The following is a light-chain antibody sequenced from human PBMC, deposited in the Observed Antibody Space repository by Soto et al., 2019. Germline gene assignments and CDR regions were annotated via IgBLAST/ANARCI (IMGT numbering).Light chain of an antibody. Sequence: EIVLTQSPGTLSLSPGERATLSCRASQSVSNNYLAWYQQKPGQAPRLLIYGASSRATGIPDRFSGSGSGTDFTLTISRLEPEDFAVYYCQQYGTSWWTFDQGTKVEIK. CDR1: QSVSNNY. J-gene: IGKJ1*01. V-gene: IGKV3-20*01. CDR3: QQYGTSWWT. CDR2: GAS.